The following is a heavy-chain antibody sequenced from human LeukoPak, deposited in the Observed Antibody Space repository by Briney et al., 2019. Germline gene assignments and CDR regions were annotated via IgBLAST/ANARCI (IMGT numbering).Heavy chain of an antibody. V-gene: IGHV3-21*01. D-gene: IGHD6-13*01. Sequence: GGSLRLSCAAYGCTFSSYSMNWVRQAPGKGLEWVSSISSSSSYIYYADSVKGRFTIYRDNAKKSLYLQMNSLRAEDTDVYYCAKDGGYSSSWYYFVAYWRQGTLVTVSS. CDR2: ISSSSSYI. J-gene: IGHJ4*02. CDR3: AKDGGYSSSWYYFVAY. CDR1: GCTFSSYS.